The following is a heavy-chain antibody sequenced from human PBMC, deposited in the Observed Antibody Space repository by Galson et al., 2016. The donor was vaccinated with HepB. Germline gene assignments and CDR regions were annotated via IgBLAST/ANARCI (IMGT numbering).Heavy chain of an antibody. CDR3: ARHKPLGNTITAARY. D-gene: IGHD5-24*01. CDR2: IYPGDSDT. V-gene: IGHV5-51*01. Sequence: QSGAEVKKPGESLKISCKGSGYNFTGFWIGWVRQVPGKGLELMGIIYPGDSDTRYSPSFQGQVTISADKSINTAYLQWSSLKASDTAIYYCARHKPLGNTITAARYSGQGSLVTVSS. J-gene: IGHJ4*02. CDR1: GYNFTGFW.